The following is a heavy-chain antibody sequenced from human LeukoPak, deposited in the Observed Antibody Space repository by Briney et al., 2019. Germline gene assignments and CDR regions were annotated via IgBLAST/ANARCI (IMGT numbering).Heavy chain of an antibody. CDR1: GFTFDDYA. V-gene: IGHV3-9*01. CDR3: AKDNDFWSGYIDY. CDR2: ISWNSGSI. J-gene: IGHJ4*02. Sequence: GRSLRLSCAASGFTFDDYAMHWVRQAPGKGLEWVSGISWNSGSIGYADSVKGRFTISRDNAKNSLYLQMNSLRAEDTALYYCAKDNDFWSGYIDYWGQGTLVTASS. D-gene: IGHD3-3*01.